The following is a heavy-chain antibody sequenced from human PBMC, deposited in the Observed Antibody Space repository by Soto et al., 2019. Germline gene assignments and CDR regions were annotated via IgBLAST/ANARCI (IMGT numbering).Heavy chain of an antibody. J-gene: IGHJ4*02. CDR1: GFTFSSYG. CDR2: ISYDGSNK. Sequence: GGSLRLSCAASGFTFSSYGMHWVRQAPGKGLEWVAVISYDGSNKYYADSVKGRFTISRDNSKNTLYLQMNSLRAEDTAVYYCAKDSTVWYFDYWGQGTLVTSPQ. D-gene: IGHD2-2*01. V-gene: IGHV3-30*18. CDR3: AKDSTVWYFDY.